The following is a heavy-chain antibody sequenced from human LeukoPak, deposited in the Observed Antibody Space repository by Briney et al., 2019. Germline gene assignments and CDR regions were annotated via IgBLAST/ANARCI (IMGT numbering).Heavy chain of an antibody. D-gene: IGHD3-10*01. J-gene: IGHJ3*02. CDR1: GGTFSSYA. CDR2: IIPIFGTA. Sequence: GASVKVSCKASGGTFSSYAISRVRQAPGQGLEWMGGIIPIFGTANYAQKFQGRVTITADESTSTAYMELSSLRSEDTAVYYCAREKNYYGSAHDAFDIWGQGTMVTVSS. CDR3: AREKNYYGSAHDAFDI. V-gene: IGHV1-69*01.